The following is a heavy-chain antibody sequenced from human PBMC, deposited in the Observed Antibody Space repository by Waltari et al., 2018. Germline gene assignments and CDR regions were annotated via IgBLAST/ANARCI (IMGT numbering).Heavy chain of an antibody. J-gene: IGHJ4*02. D-gene: IGHD3-10*01. CDR3: ARDLSFGSLDY. CDR2: ILYDGTKA. CDR1: GFSVRNYG. Sequence: QVHLVESGGSVVQPGTSLRLYCAASGFSVRNYGMFWVRQSSGKGLEWVALILYDGTKANYEDSVKGRFTISKDNSKNTLFLQMNSLRDGDTAVYFCARDLSFGSLDYGGQGTLVTVSS. V-gene: IGHV3-33*07.